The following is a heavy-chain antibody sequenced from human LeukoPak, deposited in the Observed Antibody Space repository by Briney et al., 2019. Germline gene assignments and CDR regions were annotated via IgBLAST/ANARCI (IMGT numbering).Heavy chain of an antibody. Sequence: SETLSLTCTVSGGSISSSSYYWGWIRQPPGKGLEWIGSIYYSGSTYYNPSLKSRVTISVDTSKNQFSLKLSSVTAADTAVYYCAAPGWWKLRGEFYFDYWGQGTLVTVSS. CDR2: IYYSGST. J-gene: IGHJ4*02. CDR1: GGSISSSSYY. D-gene: IGHD2-15*01. CDR3: AAPGWWKLRGEFYFDY. V-gene: IGHV4-39*01.